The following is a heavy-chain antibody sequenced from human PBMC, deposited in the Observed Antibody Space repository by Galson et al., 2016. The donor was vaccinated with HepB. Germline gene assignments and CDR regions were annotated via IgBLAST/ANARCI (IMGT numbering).Heavy chain of an antibody. Sequence: SVKVSCKASGYRFHTYGISWVRQAPGQGLEWLGWISINSGNTNYAQKFQGRVTMTRGTSASTVYLDLRSLRSDDTAVYYCARDVQFRFDYWGQGTLVTVSS. CDR3: ARDVQFRFDY. CDR1: GYRFHTYG. D-gene: IGHD4-11*01. CDR2: ISINSGNT. J-gene: IGHJ4*02. V-gene: IGHV1-18*04.